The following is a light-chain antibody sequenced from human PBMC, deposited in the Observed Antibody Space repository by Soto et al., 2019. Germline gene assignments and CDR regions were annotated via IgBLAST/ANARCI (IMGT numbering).Light chain of an antibody. CDR2: KAS. Sequence: DIQMTQSPSTLSGSVGDRVTITCRASQTISSWLAWYQQKPGKAPKLLIYKASTLKSGVPSRFSGSGSGTEFTLTISSLQAEDVAVYFCYQYEQTPPWTFGRGTKVDIK. V-gene: IGKV1-5*03. J-gene: IGKJ1*01. CDR1: QTISSW. CDR3: YQYEQTPPWT.